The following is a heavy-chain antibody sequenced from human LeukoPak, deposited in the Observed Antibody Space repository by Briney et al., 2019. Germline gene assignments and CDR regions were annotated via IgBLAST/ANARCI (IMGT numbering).Heavy chain of an antibody. J-gene: IGHJ4*02. CDR3: ARDQEGFDY. CDR1: GYTFTSNY. Sequence: ASVKVSCKASGYTFTSNYIHWVRQAPGQGLEWMGMIYPRDGSASYAQKFQGRVTVTRDTSTSTVHMELSGLRSEDTAVYYCARDQEGFDYWGQGTLVTVSS. V-gene: IGHV1-46*01. CDR2: IYPRDGSA.